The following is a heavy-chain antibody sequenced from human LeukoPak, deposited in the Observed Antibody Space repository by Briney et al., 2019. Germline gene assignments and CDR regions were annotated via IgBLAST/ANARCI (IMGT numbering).Heavy chain of an antibody. V-gene: IGHV1-8*02. Sequence: ASVKVSCKASGGTFSSYAINWVRQATGQGLEWMGWMNPNSGNTGYAQKFQGRVTMTRNTSISTAYMELSSLRSEDTAVYYCASGYYDSSAFDYWGQGTLVTVSS. CDR1: GGTFSSYA. J-gene: IGHJ4*02. CDR2: MNPNSGNT. D-gene: IGHD3-22*01. CDR3: ASGYYDSSAFDY.